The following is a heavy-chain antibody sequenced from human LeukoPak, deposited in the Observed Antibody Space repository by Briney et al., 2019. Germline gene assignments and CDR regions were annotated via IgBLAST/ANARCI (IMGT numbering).Heavy chain of an antibody. CDR2: ISWNSVVK. CDR1: GFVFGDYA. CDR3: AKVSLNNYYDY. V-gene: IGHV3-9*01. Sequence: GGSLRLSCAASGFVFGDYAMHWVRQAPGKDLEWVSGISWNSVVKGYADSVKSRFTISRDNAKNSLYLQMNSLRAEDTALYYCAKVSLNNYYDYWGQGILVTVSS. D-gene: IGHD5-24*01. J-gene: IGHJ4*02.